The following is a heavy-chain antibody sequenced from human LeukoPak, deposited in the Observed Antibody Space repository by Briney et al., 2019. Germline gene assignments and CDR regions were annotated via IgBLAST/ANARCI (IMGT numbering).Heavy chain of an antibody. Sequence: GESLKISCKGSGYSFTSYWIGWVRQMPGKGLEWMEIIYPGDSDTRYSPSFQGQVTISADKSISTAYLQWSSLKASDTAMYYCARSGATMVRGVTFYYNWFDPWGQGTLVTVSS. CDR2: IYPGDSDT. CDR3: ARSGATMVRGVTFYYNWFDP. D-gene: IGHD3-10*01. V-gene: IGHV5-51*01. CDR1: GYSFTSYW. J-gene: IGHJ5*02.